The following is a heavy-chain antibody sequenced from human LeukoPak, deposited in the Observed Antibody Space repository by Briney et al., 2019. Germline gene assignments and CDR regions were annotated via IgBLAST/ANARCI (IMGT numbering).Heavy chain of an antibody. V-gene: IGHV1-2*02. Sequence: ASVRVSCKASGYTFTAYYMHWVRQAPRQGLEWMGWINPNSGGTKYAQKFQDRVTMTRDTSISTAYMELSRLRSDDTAVYYCARVGITGTTDYWGQGTLVTVSS. CDR3: ARVGITGTTDY. D-gene: IGHD1-7*01. CDR2: INPNSGGT. CDR1: GYTFTAYY. J-gene: IGHJ4*02.